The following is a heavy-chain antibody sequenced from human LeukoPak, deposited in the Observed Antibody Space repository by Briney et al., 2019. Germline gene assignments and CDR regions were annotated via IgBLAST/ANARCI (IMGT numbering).Heavy chain of an antibody. CDR3: ARSFYDILIGYYQYFDY. CDR2: ISSSGATV. D-gene: IGHD3-9*01. V-gene: IGHV3-48*04. Sequence: QPGGSLRLSCAASGFTFTTYTMNWVRQAPGKGLEWVSFISSSGATVYYADSVKGRFTISRDNSKNTLYIQMNSLRAEDTAVYYCARSFYDILIGYYQYFDYWGQGTLVTVSS. CDR1: GFTFTTYT. J-gene: IGHJ4*02.